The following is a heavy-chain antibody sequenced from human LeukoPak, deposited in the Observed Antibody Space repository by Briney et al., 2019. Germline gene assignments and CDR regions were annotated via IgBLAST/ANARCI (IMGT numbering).Heavy chain of an antibody. J-gene: IGHJ4*02. CDR1: GGSISSSSYY. Sequence: SETLSLTCTVSGGSISSSSYYWGWIRQPPGKGLEWIGSIYYSGSTYYNPSLKSRVTISVDTSKNQFSLKLSPVTAADTAVYYCAKAVAGTPGNFDYWGQGTLVTVSS. V-gene: IGHV4-39*07. CDR2: IYYSGST. CDR3: AKAVAGTPGNFDY. D-gene: IGHD6-19*01.